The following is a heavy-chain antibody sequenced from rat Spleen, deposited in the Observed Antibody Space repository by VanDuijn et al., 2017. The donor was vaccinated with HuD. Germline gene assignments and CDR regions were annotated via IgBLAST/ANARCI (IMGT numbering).Heavy chain of an antibody. CDR2: ISYDGGSI. Sequence: EVQLVESGGGLVQPGRSLKLSCAASGFTFSNSAMAWVRQAPTKGLEWIASISYDGGSISYRDSVKGRFTISRDNAESTLYLQMDSLRSEDTATYDCTRENWVFDYWGQGVMVTVSS. CDR3: TRENWVFDY. J-gene: IGHJ2*01. CDR1: GFTFSNSA. V-gene: IGHV5-20*01. D-gene: IGHD5-1*01.